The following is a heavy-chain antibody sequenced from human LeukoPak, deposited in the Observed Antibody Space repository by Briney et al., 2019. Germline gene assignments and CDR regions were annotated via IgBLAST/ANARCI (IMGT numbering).Heavy chain of an antibody. V-gene: IGHV3-74*01. CDR2: INTDGSDT. CDR3: ANSYSPPHY. D-gene: IGHD3-10*01. Sequence: GGSLRLSCAASGFTFGNSCMNWVRQAPGKRLVWVSRINTDGSDTTYADSVKGRFTISRDNAKNTLYLQMNSLRAEDSAVYYCANSYSPPHYWGQGTLVTVSS. CDR1: GFTFGNSC. J-gene: IGHJ4*02.